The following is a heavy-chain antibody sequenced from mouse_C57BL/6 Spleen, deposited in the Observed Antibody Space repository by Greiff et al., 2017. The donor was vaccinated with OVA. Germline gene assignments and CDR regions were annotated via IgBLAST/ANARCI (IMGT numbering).Heavy chain of an antibody. Sequence: EVNVVESGGGLVKPGGSLKLSCAASGFTFSDYGMHWVRQAPEKGLEWVAYISSGSSTIYSADTVKGRFTISRDNAKNPLFLQLPSLRSEDTAMYYCASPNQPSYAMDYWGQGTSVTVSS. CDR1: GFTFSDYG. V-gene: IGHV5-17*01. J-gene: IGHJ4*01. CDR3: ASPNQPSYAMDY. CDR2: ISSGSSTI. D-gene: IGHD6-1*01.